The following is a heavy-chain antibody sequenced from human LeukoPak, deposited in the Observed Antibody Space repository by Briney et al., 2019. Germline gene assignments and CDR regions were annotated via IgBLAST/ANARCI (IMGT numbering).Heavy chain of an antibody. J-gene: IGHJ4*02. CDR1: GFTFSSYG. D-gene: IGHD5-24*01. CDR3: AKDDGWVQYAN. V-gene: IGHV3-23*01. Sequence: GGSLRLSCAASGFTFSSYGMSWVRQAPGKGLEWVSAITATSSSTHDADSVQGRFAISRDNSKNTLYLQMNSLRAVDTAVYYCAKDDGWVQYANWGQGTLVTVSS. CDR2: ITATSSST.